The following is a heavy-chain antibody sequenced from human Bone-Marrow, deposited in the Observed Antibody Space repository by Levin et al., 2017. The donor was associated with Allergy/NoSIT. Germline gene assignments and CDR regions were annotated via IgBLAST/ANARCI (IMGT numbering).Heavy chain of an antibody. Sequence: PGGSLRLSCAASGFTFSSYGMHWVRQAPGKGLEWVAVISYDGSNKYYADSVKGRFTISRDNSKNTLYLQMNSLRAEDTAVYYCAKDWTLHCSGGSCYSKGLDYWGQGTLVTVSS. D-gene: IGHD2-15*01. CDR2: ISYDGSNK. CDR3: AKDWTLHCSGGSCYSKGLDY. J-gene: IGHJ4*02. CDR1: GFTFSSYG. V-gene: IGHV3-30*18.